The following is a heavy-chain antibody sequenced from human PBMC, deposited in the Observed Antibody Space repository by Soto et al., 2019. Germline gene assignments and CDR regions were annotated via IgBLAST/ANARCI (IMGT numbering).Heavy chain of an antibody. V-gene: IGHV6-1*01. CDR3: ARDPPDFNSGFDY. Sequence: SQTLSLTCAICGDSVSNNGATCNWISQSPSRGPEWLGRAYYRSRWLYDYATSVRGRITINPDTSKNRFSLQLNSVTPEDTAVYYCARDPPDFNSGFDYWGQGTPVTVS. CDR1: GDSVSNNGAT. D-gene: IGHD2-15*01. J-gene: IGHJ4*02. CDR2: AYYRSRWLY.